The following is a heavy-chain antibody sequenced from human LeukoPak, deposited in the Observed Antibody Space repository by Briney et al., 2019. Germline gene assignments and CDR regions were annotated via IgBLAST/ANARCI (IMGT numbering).Heavy chain of an antibody. CDR3: ARASGYSFGYTFDY. D-gene: IGHD5-18*01. J-gene: IGHJ4*02. Sequence: GGSLRLSCAASGFTFSSYDMHWVRQTTGKGLEWVSAIGTAGDTYYLGSVKGRFTTSRENAKNSLYLQMDSLTAGDTAMYYCARASGYSFGYTFDYWGQGTLVTVSS. CDR2: IGTAGDT. CDR1: GFTFSSYD. V-gene: IGHV3-13*01.